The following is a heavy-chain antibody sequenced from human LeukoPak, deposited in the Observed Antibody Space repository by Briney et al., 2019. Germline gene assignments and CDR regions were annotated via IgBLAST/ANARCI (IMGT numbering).Heavy chain of an antibody. Sequence: PSETLSLTCTVSGGSISSSNYYWGWIRQPPGKGLEWIGSINYSGKTYYNPSLKSRVTISVDTSKSQFALKLTSVTAADTAVYYCARQGGDFRLIPNNWFDPWGQGTLVTVSS. J-gene: IGHJ5*02. CDR3: ARQGGDFRLIPNNWFDP. CDR1: GGSISSSNYY. V-gene: IGHV4-39*01. D-gene: IGHD2-2*02. CDR2: INYSGKT.